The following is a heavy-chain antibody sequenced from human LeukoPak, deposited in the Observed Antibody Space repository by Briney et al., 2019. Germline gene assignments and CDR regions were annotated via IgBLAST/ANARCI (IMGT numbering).Heavy chain of an antibody. V-gene: IGHV1-2*02. CDR1: GYTFTGYY. Sequence: GASVKVSCKASGYTFTGYYMHWVRQAPGQELEWMGWINPNSGGTNYAQKFQGRVTMTRDTSISTAYMELSRLRSDDTAVYYCARDKGYDILTGYSQSLLYNWFDPWGQGTLVTVSS. J-gene: IGHJ5*02. D-gene: IGHD3-9*01. CDR2: INPNSGGT. CDR3: ARDKGYDILTGYSQSLLYNWFDP.